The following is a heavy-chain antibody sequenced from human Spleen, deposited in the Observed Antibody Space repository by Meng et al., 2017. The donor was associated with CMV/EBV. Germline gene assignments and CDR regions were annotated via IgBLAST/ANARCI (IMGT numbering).Heavy chain of an antibody. D-gene: IGHD3-3*01. Sequence: GGSLRLSCAASGFTFSSYGMHWVRQAPGKGLEWVAFIRYDGSLKYYADSVKGRFTISRDTAKNSLFLQMNSLRAEDTAVYYCARESSFWNGYQVNYYFDYWGQGTLVTVSS. CDR1: GFTFSSYG. V-gene: IGHV3-30*02. J-gene: IGHJ4*02. CDR3: ARESSFWNGYQVNYYFDY. CDR2: IRYDGSLK.